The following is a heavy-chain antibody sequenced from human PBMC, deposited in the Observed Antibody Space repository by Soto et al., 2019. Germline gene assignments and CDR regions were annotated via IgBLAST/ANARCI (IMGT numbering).Heavy chain of an antibody. V-gene: IGHV3-11*01. CDR2: ISPNGDVT. CDR1: GFFFTDYF. D-gene: IGHD3-3*02. Sequence: QVQLAESGGGLVKSGGSLTLSCSTSGFFFTDYFMSWIRQAPGKGLECVSYISPNGDVTHYADSVKGRFTISRDNTKNTLLRQMSTLSDEATAVYYCARHLERRWVAASYWGQGTRFSVSS. CDR3: ARHLERRWVAASY. J-gene: IGHJ4*02.